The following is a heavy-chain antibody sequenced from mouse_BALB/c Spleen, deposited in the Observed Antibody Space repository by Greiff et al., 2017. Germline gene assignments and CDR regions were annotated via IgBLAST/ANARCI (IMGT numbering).Heavy chain of an antibody. J-gene: IGHJ4*01. D-gene: IGHD2-5*01. CDR3: ARVRYSNFAMDY. CDR2: INPGSGGT. CDR1: GYAFTNYL. Sequence: VQLQQSGAELVRPGTSVKVSCKASGYAFTNYLIEWVKQRPGQGLEWIGVINPGSGGTNYNEKFKGKATLTADKSSSTSYMQLSSLTSDDSAVYCCARVRYSNFAMDYWGQGTSVTVSS. V-gene: IGHV1-54*01.